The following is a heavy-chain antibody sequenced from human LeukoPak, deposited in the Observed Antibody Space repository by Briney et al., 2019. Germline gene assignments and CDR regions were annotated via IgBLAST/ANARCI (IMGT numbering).Heavy chain of an antibody. V-gene: IGHV3-21*01. Sequence: PGGSLRLSCAASRFTFSSYSMNWVRQAPGKGLEWVSSISSSGSYIYYADSAKGRFTISRDNAKNSLSLQMNSLRAEDTAVYYCARDLYRIVVVPHYFDYWGQGTLVTVSS. CDR3: ARDLYRIVVVPHYFDY. CDR2: ISSSGSYI. J-gene: IGHJ4*02. CDR1: RFTFSSYS. D-gene: IGHD3-22*01.